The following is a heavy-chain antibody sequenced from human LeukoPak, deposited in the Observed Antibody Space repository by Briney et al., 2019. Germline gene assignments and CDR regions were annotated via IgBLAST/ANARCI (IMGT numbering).Heavy chain of an antibody. Sequence: ASVKVSCKASGYTFTGYYMHWVRQAPGQGLEWMGWINPNSGGTNYAQKFQGRVTMTRDTSTSTAYMELSRLRSDDTAVYYCARSDTTMVRGVITPLGYWGQGTLVTVSS. CDR1: GYTFTGYY. J-gene: IGHJ4*02. V-gene: IGHV1-2*02. D-gene: IGHD3-10*01. CDR2: INPNSGGT. CDR3: ARSDTTMVRGVITPLGY.